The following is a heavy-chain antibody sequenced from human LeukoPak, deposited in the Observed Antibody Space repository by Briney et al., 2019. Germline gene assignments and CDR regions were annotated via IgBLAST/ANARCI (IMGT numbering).Heavy chain of an antibody. CDR2: MRSKANSFVT. CDR1: GFTFSGPT. CDR3: TTDQFNSFDI. V-gene: IGHV3-73*01. J-gene: IGHJ3*02. Sequence: PGGSLRLSCTASGFTFSGPTVHWVRQASGKGLEWVGRMRSKANSFVTTYTTSVQGRFTISRDDSKNTAYLQMNSLRTEDTALYYCTTDQFNSFDIWGRGTMVTVSS. D-gene: IGHD5-24*01.